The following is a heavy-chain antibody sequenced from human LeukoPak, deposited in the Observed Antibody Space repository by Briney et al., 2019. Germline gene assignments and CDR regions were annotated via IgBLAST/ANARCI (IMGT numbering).Heavy chain of an antibody. CDR1: GGSISSYY. D-gene: IGHD3-3*01. J-gene: IGHJ4*02. Sequence: SETLSLTCTVSGGSISSYYWSWIRQPPGKGLEWIGYIYYSGSTNYNPSLKSRVTISVDTSKNQLSLKLSSVTAADTAVYYCARTEQNDFWSGYYFDYWGQGTLVTVSS. CDR2: IYYSGST. CDR3: ARTEQNDFWSGYYFDY. V-gene: IGHV4-59*01.